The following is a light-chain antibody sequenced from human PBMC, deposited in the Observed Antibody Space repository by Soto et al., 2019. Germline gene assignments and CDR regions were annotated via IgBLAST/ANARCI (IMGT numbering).Light chain of an antibody. Sequence: DIVMTQSPDSLAVSLGERATINGKSSQSVSYTSNSKNLLAWYQQKPGQPPKLLIYWASTRESGVPDRFSGSGSGTDFTLTISSLQAEDVAVYYCHQYCNTPYTFGQGTKLEIK. J-gene: IGKJ2*01. V-gene: IGKV4-1*01. CDR3: HQYCNTPYT. CDR2: WAS. CDR1: QSVSYTSNSKNL.